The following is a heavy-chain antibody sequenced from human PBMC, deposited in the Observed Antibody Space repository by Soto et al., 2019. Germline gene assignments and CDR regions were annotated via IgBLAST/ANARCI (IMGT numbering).Heavy chain of an antibody. CDR2: IKSKTDGGTT. CDR1: GFTFSNAW. D-gene: IGHD3-10*01. J-gene: IGHJ4*02. V-gene: IGHV3-15*07. Sequence: GGSLRLSCAASGFTFSNAWMNWVRQAPGKGLEWVGRIKSKTDGGTTDYAAPVKGRFTISRDDSKNTLYLQMNSLKTEDTAVYYCTTDVMVRGATYFDYWGQGTLVTVSS. CDR3: TTDVMVRGATYFDY.